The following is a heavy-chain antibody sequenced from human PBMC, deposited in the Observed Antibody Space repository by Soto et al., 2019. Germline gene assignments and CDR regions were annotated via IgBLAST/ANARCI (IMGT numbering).Heavy chain of an antibody. CDR3: ARELDYYYYMDV. V-gene: IGHV4-61*01. J-gene: IGHJ6*03. CDR2: IYYSGST. CDR1: GGSVSSGSYY. Sequence: SGTLSLTRTVPGGSVSSGSYYWSWIRQPPGKGLEWIGYIYYSGSTNYNPSLKSRVAISVDTSKNQFSLKLSSVTAADTAVYYCARELDYYYYMDVWGKGTTVTVSS.